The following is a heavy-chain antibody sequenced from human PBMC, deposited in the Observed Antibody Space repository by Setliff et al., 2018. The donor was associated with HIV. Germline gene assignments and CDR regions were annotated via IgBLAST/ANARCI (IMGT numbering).Heavy chain of an antibody. V-gene: IGHV1-2*06. CDR1: GYRFPYY. Sequence: ASVKVSCKASGYRFPYYIHWIRQAPGQGLDWMGRISPNSGATDSAQRFQGRVTMTADTSISTAYLELNRLKSDDAAVYLCAGTRGLTERALDFWGQGTLVTVSS. CDR3: AGTRGLTERALDF. J-gene: IGHJ4*02. D-gene: IGHD3-10*01. CDR2: ISPNSGAT.